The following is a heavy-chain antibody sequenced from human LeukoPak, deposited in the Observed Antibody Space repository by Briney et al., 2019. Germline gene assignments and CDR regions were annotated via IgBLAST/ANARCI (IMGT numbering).Heavy chain of an antibody. D-gene: IGHD6-6*01. V-gene: IGHV1-69*13. CDR1: GGTFSSYA. J-gene: IGHJ5*02. CDR3: ARGSIAAPNWFDP. Sequence: ASVKVSCKASGGTFSSYAISLVRQAPGQGLEWLGGIIPIFGTANYAQKFQGRVTITADESTSTAYMELSSLRSEDTAVYYCARGSIAAPNWFDPWGQGTLVTVSS. CDR2: IIPIFGTA.